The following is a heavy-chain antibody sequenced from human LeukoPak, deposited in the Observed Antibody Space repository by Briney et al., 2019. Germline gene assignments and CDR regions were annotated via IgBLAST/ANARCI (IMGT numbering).Heavy chain of an antibody. J-gene: IGHJ3*02. D-gene: IGHD3-22*01. V-gene: IGHV3-11*01. CDR3: ARDFEDSSGYSDDAFDI. CDR2: ISSSGSTI. CDR1: GFTFSDYY. Sequence: GGSLRLSCAASGFTFSDYYMSWIRQAPGKGLEWVSYISSSGSTIYYADSVKGRFTISRDNAKNSLYLQMNSLRAEDTAVYYCARDFEDSSGYSDDAFDIWGQGTMVTVSS.